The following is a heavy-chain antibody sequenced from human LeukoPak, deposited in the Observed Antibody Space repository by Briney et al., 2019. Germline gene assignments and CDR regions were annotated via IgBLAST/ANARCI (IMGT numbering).Heavy chain of an antibody. Sequence: PSQTLSLTCTVSGGSISSGGYYWSWIRQHPAKGLEWIGYIYYSGSTYYNPSLKSRVTISVDTSKNQFSLKLSSVTAADTAVYYCAGEVPHYYMDVWGKGTTVTVSS. J-gene: IGHJ6*03. D-gene: IGHD1-1*01. CDR2: IYYSGST. CDR3: AGEVPHYYMDV. V-gene: IGHV4-31*03. CDR1: GGSISSGGYY.